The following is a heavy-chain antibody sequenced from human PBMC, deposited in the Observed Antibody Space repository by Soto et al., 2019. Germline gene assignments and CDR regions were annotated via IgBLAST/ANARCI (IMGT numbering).Heavy chain of an antibody. CDR2: MNPNSGNT. D-gene: IGHD2-2*01. CDR3: ARGLLFCSSPSCYNWFDP. CDR1: GYTFTSYD. Sequence: QVQLVQSGAEVKKPGASVKVSCKASGYTFTSYDINWVRQATGQGLEWLGWMNPNSGNTGYAQKLQGRVTMTRNTSISTAYMELSSLRSEDPAVYYCARGLLFCSSPSCYNWFDPWGQGTLVTVSS. J-gene: IGHJ5*02. V-gene: IGHV1-8*01.